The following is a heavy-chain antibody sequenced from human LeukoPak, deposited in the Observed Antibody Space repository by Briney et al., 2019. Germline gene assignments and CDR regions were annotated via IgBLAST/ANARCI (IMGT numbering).Heavy chain of an antibody. CDR1: GGTFSSYA. CDR2: INPNSGDT. D-gene: IGHD2-2*02. V-gene: IGHV1-2*02. CDR3: ARQGYCSTNACYTGAFDI. J-gene: IGHJ3*02. Sequence: ASVKVSCKASGGTFSSYAISWVRQAPGQGLEWMGWINPNSGDTTYAQKFQGRVTMTRDTSISTAYMELSRLRSDDTAVFYCARQGYCSTNACYTGAFDIWGQGTMVTVSS.